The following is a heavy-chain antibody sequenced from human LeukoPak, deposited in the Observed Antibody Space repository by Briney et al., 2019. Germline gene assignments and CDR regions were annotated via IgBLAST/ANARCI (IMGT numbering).Heavy chain of an antibody. Sequence: PSETLSLTCTVSGGSISSYYWSWIRQPAGKGLEWIGRIYTSGSTNYNPSLKSRVTMSVDTSKNQFSLKLSSVTAADTAAYYCARDSTNYDILTGYFDYWGQGTLVTVSS. J-gene: IGHJ4*02. V-gene: IGHV4-4*07. CDR3: ARDSTNYDILTGYFDY. CDR2: IYTSGST. CDR1: GGSISSYY. D-gene: IGHD3-9*01.